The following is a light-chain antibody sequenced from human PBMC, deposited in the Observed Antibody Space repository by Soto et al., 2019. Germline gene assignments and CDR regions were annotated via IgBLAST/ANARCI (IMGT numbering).Light chain of an antibody. V-gene: IGKV1-5*03. Sequence: FRMTQSPSSLSASVGDRVTITCRASQTISSWLAWYQQKPGKAPKLLIYKASTLKSGVPSRFSGSGSGTEFTLTISSLQPDDFATYYCQHYNSYSEAFGQGTKVDI. CDR2: KAS. CDR1: QTISSW. J-gene: IGKJ1*01. CDR3: QHYNSYSEA.